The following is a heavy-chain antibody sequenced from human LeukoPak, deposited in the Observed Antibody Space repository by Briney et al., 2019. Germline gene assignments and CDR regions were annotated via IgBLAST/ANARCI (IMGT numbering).Heavy chain of an antibody. CDR2: TSARVDNA. J-gene: IGHJ4*01. CDR1: GFTVNSYA. Sequence: GRSLRLSSDPSGFTVNSYAMNWDRHAPGEWLEWDSVTSARVDNAYYADSVKGRLTISRVDSKNTVYLQMNSLRADDTAVYHCAKGGRRHYGDYVAFWGQGTLVTVSS. CDR3: AKGGRRHYGDYVAF. V-gene: IGHV3-23*01. D-gene: IGHD4-17*01.